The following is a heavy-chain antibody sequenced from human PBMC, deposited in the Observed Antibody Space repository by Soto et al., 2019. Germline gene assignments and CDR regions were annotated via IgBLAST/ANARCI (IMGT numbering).Heavy chain of an antibody. CDR3: AHCTLHDYGDYDQGTSHVFDS. CDR1: GFSLSNSGVG. J-gene: IGHJ4*02. Sequence: QITLKESGPSPVKPTQTLTVTCTFSGFSLSNSGVGVAWIIYGDNDKRYSPSLKTRLTITKDTSKNQVVLTMTNMDPVDTATYYCAHCTLHDYGDYDQGTSHVFDSWGQGTLVTVSS. D-gene: IGHD4-17*01. V-gene: IGHV2-5*02. CDR2: YGDNDK.